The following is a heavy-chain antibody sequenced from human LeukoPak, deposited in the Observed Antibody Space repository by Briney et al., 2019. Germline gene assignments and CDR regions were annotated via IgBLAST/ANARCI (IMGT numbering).Heavy chain of an antibody. D-gene: IGHD2-8*02. CDR3: AKDGSWSCTD. CDR1: GFTFSSSA. J-gene: IGHJ4*02. CDR2: IAHHGNSK. Sequence: GGSLRLSCGASGFTFSSSAMHWVRQGPGKGLEWVAYIAHHGNSKYYADSVKGRFTISRDNSKGSLYLQMSSLRADDTAVYYCAKDGSWSCTDWGQGTLVRVSS. V-gene: IGHV3-30*02.